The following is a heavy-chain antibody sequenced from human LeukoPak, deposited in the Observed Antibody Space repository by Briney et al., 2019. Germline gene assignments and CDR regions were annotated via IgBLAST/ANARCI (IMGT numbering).Heavy chain of an antibody. D-gene: IGHD1-26*01. V-gene: IGHV3-23*01. CDR3: VRRVGATLIDY. CDR2: IRVTDNT. CDR1: GFTFSNYA. Sequence: GGSLRLSCAASGFTFSNYAMNWVRQAPGKGLEWVSGIRVTDNTYYADSVKGRFTISRDNSENTLYLQMSGLRAEDTAVYYCVRRVGATLIDYWGQGTLVTVSS. J-gene: IGHJ4*02.